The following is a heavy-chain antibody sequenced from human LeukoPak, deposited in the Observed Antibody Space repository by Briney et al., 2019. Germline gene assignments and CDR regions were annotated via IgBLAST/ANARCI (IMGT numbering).Heavy chain of an antibody. CDR2: VHSSGST. Sequence: SETLSLTCTVSGGSIGTYYWSWIRQPAGEGLEWIGRVHSSGSTDYNPSLRSRVTMSVDTSKNQFSLNLRSVTAADTAVYYCAKEGRSSTPGYWGQGTLVTVSS. CDR3: AKEGRSSTPGY. CDR1: GGSIGTYY. V-gene: IGHV4-4*07. J-gene: IGHJ4*02. D-gene: IGHD2-15*01.